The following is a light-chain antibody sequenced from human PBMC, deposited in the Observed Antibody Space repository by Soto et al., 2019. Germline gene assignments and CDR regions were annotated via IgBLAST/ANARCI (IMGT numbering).Light chain of an antibody. CDR1: SSNIGSNS. CDR2: SND. Sequence: QSVLTQPPSASGTPGQRVTISCSGSSSNIGSNSVNWYHHLPGTAPKLLIYSNDQRPSGVPDRFSGSKSGTSVSLASSWLQAGDEGDYYLAALGDSLNGLVFGGGTKVTVL. CDR3: AALGDSLNGLV. V-gene: IGLV1-44*01. J-gene: IGLJ2*01.